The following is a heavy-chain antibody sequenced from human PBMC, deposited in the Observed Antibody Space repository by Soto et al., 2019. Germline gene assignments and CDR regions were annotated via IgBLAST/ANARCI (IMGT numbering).Heavy chain of an antibody. CDR2: ISGSADGT. V-gene: IGHV3-23*01. Sequence: EVKLLESGGGLAQPGGSLRLSCVGSGFTFDSYAISWVRQAPGERLQWIAAISGSADGTDYAHSVRGRFTISRDNAKKTVPLQSDSLRVEDRAVYFCAKDTVGGYSFWSGYYSDGLDVWGQGTLVTVS. CDR1: GFTFDSYA. J-gene: IGHJ3*01. CDR3: AKDTVGGYSFWSGYYSDGLDV. D-gene: IGHD3-3*01.